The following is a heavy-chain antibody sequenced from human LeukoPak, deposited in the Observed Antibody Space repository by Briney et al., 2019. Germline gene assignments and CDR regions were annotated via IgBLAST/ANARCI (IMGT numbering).Heavy chain of an antibody. D-gene: IGHD3-3*01. V-gene: IGHV1-69*04. CDR2: IIPILNIL. Sequence: GASVKVSCKASGDIFSNYGISWVRQAPGHGLEWMARIIPILNILNYAQKFQGRLTISADKPTSTAYMESSSLTSEDTAVYYCARDPDDLLSGGSYYDNGMDVWGQGTTVTVSS. CDR1: GDIFSNYG. J-gene: IGHJ6*02. CDR3: ARDPDDLLSGGSYYDNGMDV.